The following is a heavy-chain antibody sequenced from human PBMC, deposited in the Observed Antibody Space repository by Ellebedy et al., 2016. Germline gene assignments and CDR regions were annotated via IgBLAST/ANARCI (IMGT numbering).Heavy chain of an antibody. V-gene: IGHV3-30*03. Sequence: GESLKISXSASGFTFTSYGMHWVRQAPGKGLEWVAVISYDASNKYYADSVKGRFTISRDNSKNTLYLQMNSLRVEDTAVYYCARTINSIVVVYGMDVWGQGTTVTVSS. D-gene: IGHD2-15*01. CDR3: ARTINSIVVVYGMDV. CDR2: ISYDASNK. CDR1: GFTFTSYG. J-gene: IGHJ6*02.